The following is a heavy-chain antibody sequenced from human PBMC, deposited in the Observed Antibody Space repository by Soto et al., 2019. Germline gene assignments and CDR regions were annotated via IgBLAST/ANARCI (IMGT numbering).Heavy chain of an antibody. CDR2: INWNGGST. CDR1: GFTFDDYG. J-gene: IGHJ4*02. Sequence: PGGSLRLSCAASGFTFDDYGMSWVRQAPGKGLEWVSCINWNGGSTGYADSVKGRFTISRDNAKNSLYLQMNSLRAEDTALYYCARLYGSGSTRRVRIDYWGQGTLLTVSS. CDR3: ARLYGSGSTRRVRIDY. D-gene: IGHD3-10*01. V-gene: IGHV3-20*04.